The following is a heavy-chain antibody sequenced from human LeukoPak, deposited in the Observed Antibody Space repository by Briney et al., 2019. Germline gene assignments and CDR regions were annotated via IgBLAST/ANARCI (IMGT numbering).Heavy chain of an antibody. Sequence: GGSLRLSCAASGVTVSTIYMGWVRQAPGKGLDWVSVIYPDGKAYYAESVKGRFTISRDSSDNTLFLQMNSLRAEDTSVYYCATLKGWYGKGCFDYWGQGTLVTVSS. CDR3: ATLKGWYGKGCFDY. D-gene: IGHD6-19*01. CDR1: GVTVSTIY. CDR2: IYPDGKA. V-gene: IGHV3-53*01. J-gene: IGHJ4*02.